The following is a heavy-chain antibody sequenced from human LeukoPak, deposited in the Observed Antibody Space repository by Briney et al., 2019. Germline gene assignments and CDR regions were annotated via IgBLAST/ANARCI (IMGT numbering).Heavy chain of an antibody. CDR3: ARDRDNYYYGLDV. V-gene: IGHV3-7*01. CDR2: IKQDGSEK. D-gene: IGHD2-15*01. J-gene: IGHJ6*02. CDR1: GFTFSSYW. Sequence: GGSLRLSCAASGFTFSSYWMSWVRQAPGKGLEWVANIKQDGSEKYYVDSVKGRFTISRDNAKNSLYLQMNSLRAEDTAVYYCARDRDNYYYGLDVWGRGTTVTVSS.